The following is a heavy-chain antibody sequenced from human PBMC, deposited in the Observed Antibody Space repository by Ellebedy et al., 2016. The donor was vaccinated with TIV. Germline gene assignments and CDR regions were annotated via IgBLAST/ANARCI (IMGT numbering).Heavy chain of an antibody. Sequence: GESLKISCAASGFTFSSYAMSWVRQAPGKGLEWVSYTSGSSSTIYYADSVKGRFTISRDNAKDSLYLQMNSLRDEDTAVYYCARGVGATISDYYYGMDVWGQGTTVTVSS. CDR2: TSGSSSTI. V-gene: IGHV3-48*02. D-gene: IGHD1-26*01. CDR3: ARGVGATISDYYYGMDV. CDR1: GFTFSSYA. J-gene: IGHJ6*01.